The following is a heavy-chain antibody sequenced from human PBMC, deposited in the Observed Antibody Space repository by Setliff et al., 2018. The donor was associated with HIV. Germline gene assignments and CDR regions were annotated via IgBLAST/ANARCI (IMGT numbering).Heavy chain of an antibody. CDR2: IYHSGST. J-gene: IGHJ4*02. D-gene: IGHD6-19*01. CDR1: GYSISSGYF. V-gene: IGHV4-38-2*01. CDR3: ARLRISGWDLDY. Sequence: SDTLSLTCGVSGYSISSGYFWGWIRQPPGKGLEWIGSIYHSGSTYCNPSLKSRVTISLDTSKNQFSLKLTSVTAADTAVYYCARLRISGWDLDYWGQGTLVTVSS.